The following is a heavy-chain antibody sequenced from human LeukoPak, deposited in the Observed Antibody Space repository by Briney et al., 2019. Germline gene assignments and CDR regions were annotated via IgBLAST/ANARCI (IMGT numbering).Heavy chain of an antibody. CDR1: GFTVSSYG. CDR2: IWYDGSNK. Sequence: GGSLRLSCAASGFTVSSYGMHWVRQAPGKGLEGVAVIWYDGSNKYYADSVKGRFTISRDNSKNTLYLQINSLRAQDTAVYYCARDQVRYGSSSDYWGQGTLVTVSS. J-gene: IGHJ4*02. V-gene: IGHV3-33*01. CDR3: ARDQVRYGSSSDY. D-gene: IGHD6-13*01.